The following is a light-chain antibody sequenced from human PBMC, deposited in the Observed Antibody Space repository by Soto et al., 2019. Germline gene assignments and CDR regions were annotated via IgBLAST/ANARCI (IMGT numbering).Light chain of an antibody. CDR2: EVN. V-gene: IGLV2-18*02. CDR3: CSYTTSSTYV. J-gene: IGLJ1*01. Sequence: QSALTQPPSVSGSPGQSVAICCTGTSSDVGNYNRVSWYQQPPGTAPKLMIYEVNNRPSGVPDRFSGSKSGNTASLTISGLQAGDEAEYYCCSYTTSSTYVFGTGTKVTVL. CDR1: SSDVGNYNR.